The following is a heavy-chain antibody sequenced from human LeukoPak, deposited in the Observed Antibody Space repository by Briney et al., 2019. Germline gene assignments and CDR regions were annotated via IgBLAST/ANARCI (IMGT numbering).Heavy chain of an antibody. D-gene: IGHD6-19*01. CDR3: ARRHGRGWFYFDY. CDR1: GFTFSNYG. CDR2: FSDSSSTI. V-gene: IGHV3-48*01. J-gene: IGHJ4*02. Sequence: GGSLRLSCAASGFTFSNYGMNWGRQAPGKGLEWVSYFSDSSSTIYYADSVKGRFTISRDNAQNSLYLQMNSLRAEDTAVYYCARRHGRGWFYFDYWGQGTLVTVSS.